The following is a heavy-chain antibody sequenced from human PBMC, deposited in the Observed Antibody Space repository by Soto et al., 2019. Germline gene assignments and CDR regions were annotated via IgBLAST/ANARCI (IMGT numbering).Heavy chain of an antibody. J-gene: IGHJ4*02. V-gene: IGHV3-23*01. CDR2: IYAGGGTT. CDR1: GFIFSNYA. CDR3: AKDLIRGDGYVDFDY. Sequence: GGSLRLSCAASGFIFSNYAMFWVRQAPGKGLDWVSTIYAGGGTTHYAESAKGRFTISRDNSNNRLYLQLNNLRAEDTAVYFCAKDLIRGDGYVDFDYWGQGTLVTVSS. D-gene: IGHD3-10*01.